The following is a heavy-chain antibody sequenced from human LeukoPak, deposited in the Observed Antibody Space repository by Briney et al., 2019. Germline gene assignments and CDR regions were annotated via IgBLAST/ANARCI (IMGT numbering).Heavy chain of an antibody. J-gene: IGHJ4*02. D-gene: IGHD1-26*01. V-gene: IGHV3-23*01. Sequence: AGGSLRLSCAASGFTFTSFAMSWVRQAPGKGLEWVSAISTTGGTTYYADSVKGRFTISRDNSKNTLYLQMNSLRAEDTAVYHCAKGGRVGTTIGRWGQGTLVTASS. CDR3: AKGGRVGTTIGR. CDR1: GFTFTSFA. CDR2: ISTTGGTT.